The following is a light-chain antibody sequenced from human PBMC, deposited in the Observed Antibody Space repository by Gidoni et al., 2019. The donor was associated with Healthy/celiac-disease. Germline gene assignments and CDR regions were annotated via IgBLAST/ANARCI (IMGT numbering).Light chain of an antibody. V-gene: IGKV3-20*01. CDR2: GAS. CDR1: QTVSSSY. CDR3: QQYGSSLRT. Sequence: IVLPQSPSTLSLSPGESATLSCSASQTVSSSYLAGYQQKPGQAPRLLIYGASSRATGIPDRFSGSGSGTDFTLTISSLEPEDFAVYYCQQYGSSLRTFXQXTKVEIK. J-gene: IGKJ1*01.